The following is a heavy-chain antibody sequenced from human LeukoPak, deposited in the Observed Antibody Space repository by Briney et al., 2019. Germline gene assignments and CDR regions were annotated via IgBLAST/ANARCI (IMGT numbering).Heavy chain of an antibody. V-gene: IGHV3-74*01. CDR2: INGDGSGT. CDR1: GFTFSSYA. Sequence: GGSLRLSCAASGFTFSSYAMSWVRQAPGKGLEWVSHINGDGSGTTYADFVKGRFTISRDNAKNILYLQMNSLRAEDTAVYYCVRDNYGVDYWGQGTLVTVSS. D-gene: IGHD4-11*01. CDR3: VRDNYGVDY. J-gene: IGHJ4*02.